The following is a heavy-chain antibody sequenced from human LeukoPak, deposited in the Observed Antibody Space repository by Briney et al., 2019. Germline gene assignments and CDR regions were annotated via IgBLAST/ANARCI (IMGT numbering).Heavy chain of an antibody. J-gene: IGHJ4*02. D-gene: IGHD6-13*01. Sequence: GGSPRLSCAASGFTFSSYSMNWVRQAPGKGLEWVSVISSGSYTIYYADSVKGRFTISRDNAKNSLYLQMNSLRAEDTAVYYCATSAVGGPNDYWGQGTLVTVSS. CDR2: ISSGSYTI. CDR3: ATSAVGGPNDY. V-gene: IGHV3-21*01. CDR1: GFTFSSYS.